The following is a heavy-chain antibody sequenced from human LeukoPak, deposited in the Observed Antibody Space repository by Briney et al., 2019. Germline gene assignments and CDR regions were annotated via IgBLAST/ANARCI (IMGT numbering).Heavy chain of an antibody. V-gene: IGHV4-59*01. CDR1: GGSIGPYY. J-gene: IGHJ4*02. CDR2: IYYSGNT. Sequence: SETLSLTCTVSGGSIGPYYCSWIRQPPGKGLEWLGYIYYSGNTDYNPSLKSRVAISVDTSKNQFSLKLSSVTAADTAVYYCARSTESTMFIDYWGQGTLVTVSS. D-gene: IGHD3-10*02. CDR3: ARSTESTMFIDY.